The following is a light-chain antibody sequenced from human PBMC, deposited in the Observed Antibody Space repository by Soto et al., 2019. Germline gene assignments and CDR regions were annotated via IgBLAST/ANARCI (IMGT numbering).Light chain of an antibody. J-gene: IGKJ2*01. CDR3: QHYNSFPYT. Sequence: DIQMTQSPSTLSASVGDRVTVTCRASESIGLWLAWFQQKPGSAPKLLIYKASTLASGVPSRFSGSGSGTEFTRTIRSLQPDDFAIYYCQHYNSFPYTFGQGTKVDI. CDR2: KAS. CDR1: ESIGLW. V-gene: IGKV1-5*03.